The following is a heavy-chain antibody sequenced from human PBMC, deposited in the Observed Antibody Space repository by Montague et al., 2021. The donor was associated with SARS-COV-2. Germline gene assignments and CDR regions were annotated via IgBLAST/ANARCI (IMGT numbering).Heavy chain of an antibody. CDR3: AGKVLTVPADY. J-gene: IGHJ4*02. CDR2: ISYGGIA. CDR1: GVSIASTNW. Sequence: SETLSLTCAVSGVSIASTNWWSLVRQPPGKGLEWIGEISYGGIATYNPSLKSRATISIDRSRNLFSLKLISVTTADTAIYYCAGKVLTVPADYWGQGTLVTVS. D-gene: IGHD3-9*01. V-gene: IGHV4-4*02.